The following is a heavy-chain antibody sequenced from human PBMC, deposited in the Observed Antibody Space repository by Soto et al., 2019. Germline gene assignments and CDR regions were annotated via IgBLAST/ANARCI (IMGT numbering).Heavy chain of an antibody. J-gene: IGHJ3*02. CDR1: GGSISSGGYY. CDR3: ARDWDFEVFDI. D-gene: IGHD1-26*01. V-gene: IGHV4-31*03. Sequence: SDTLSLTCTVSGGSISSGGYYWSWIRQHPGKGLEWIGYIYYSGSTYYNPSLKSRVTISVDTSKNQFSLKLSSVTAADTAVYCCARDWDFEVFDIWGQGSLVTVSS. CDR2: IYYSGST.